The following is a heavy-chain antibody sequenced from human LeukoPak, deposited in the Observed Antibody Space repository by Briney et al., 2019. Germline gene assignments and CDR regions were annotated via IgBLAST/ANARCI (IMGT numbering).Heavy chain of an antibody. CDR1: GFTFSSYA. D-gene: IGHD5-12*01. J-gene: IGHJ3*02. CDR2: ISGSGGST. V-gene: IGHV3-23*01. CDR3: AKYTRSIIVDTHNRAFDI. Sequence: GGSLRLSCAASGFTFSSYAMSWVRQAPGKGLEWVSAISGSGGSTYYADSVKGRFTISRDNSKNTLYLQMNSLRAEDTAVYYCAKYTRSIIVDTHNRAFDIWGQGTMVTVSS.